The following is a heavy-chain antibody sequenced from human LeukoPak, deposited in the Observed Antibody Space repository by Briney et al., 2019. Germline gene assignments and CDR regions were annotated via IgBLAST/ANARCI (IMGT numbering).Heavy chain of an antibody. CDR3: ATGGRSGVAFES. CDR1: GFIASSNY. D-gene: IGHD2-15*01. CDR2: IYSGGST. J-gene: IGHJ4*02. Sequence: PGGSVRLSCTASGFIASSNYMSWVRQAPGKGLEWVSLIYSGGSTYYADSVMGRSTISRDKSNNTLYLQMNSLRAEDTAVYYCATGGRSGVAFESWGEGPVVTVSS. V-gene: IGHV3-53*01.